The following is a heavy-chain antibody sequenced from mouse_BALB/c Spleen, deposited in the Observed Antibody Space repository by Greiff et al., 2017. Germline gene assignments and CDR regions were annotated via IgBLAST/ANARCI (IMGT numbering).Heavy chain of an antibody. CDR3: ARIYDGYYPFAY. CDR2: ISYSGST. CDR1: GDSITSGY. Sequence: DVKLVESGPSLVKPSQTLSLTCSVTGDSITSGYWNWIRKFPGNKLEYMGYISYSGSTYYNPSLKSRISITRDTSKNQYYLQLNSVTTEDTATYYCARIYDGYYPFAYWGQGTLVTVSA. D-gene: IGHD2-3*01. V-gene: IGHV3-8*02. J-gene: IGHJ3*01.